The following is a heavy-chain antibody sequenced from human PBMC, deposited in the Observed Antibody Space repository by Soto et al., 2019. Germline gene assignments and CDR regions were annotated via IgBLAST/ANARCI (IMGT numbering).Heavy chain of an antibody. CDR1: GFTFSSYG. Sequence: QVQLVESGGGVVQPVRSLRLSCAASGFTFSSYGMHWVRQAPGKGLEWVAVISYDGSNKYYADSVKGRFTISRDNSKNTLYLQMNSLRAEDTAVYYCAKAHHYYDSSGYYDWFDPWGQGTLVTVSS. CDR3: AKAHHYYDSSGYYDWFDP. V-gene: IGHV3-30*18. CDR2: ISYDGSNK. J-gene: IGHJ5*02. D-gene: IGHD3-22*01.